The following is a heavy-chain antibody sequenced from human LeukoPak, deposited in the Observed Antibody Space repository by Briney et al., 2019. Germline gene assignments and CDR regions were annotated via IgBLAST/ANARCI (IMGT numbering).Heavy chain of an antibody. V-gene: IGHV3-21*04. CDR3: ARPYNTGWARYYFDY. J-gene: IGHJ4*02. CDR1: GFTFSSYS. Sequence: RAGGSLRLSCAASGFTFSSYSMNWVRQAPGKGLEWVSSISSSSSYIYYADSVKGRFTISRDNAKNSLYLQMNSLRAEDTAVYYCARPYNTGWARYYFDYWGQGTLVTVSS. CDR2: ISSSSSYI. D-gene: IGHD6-19*01.